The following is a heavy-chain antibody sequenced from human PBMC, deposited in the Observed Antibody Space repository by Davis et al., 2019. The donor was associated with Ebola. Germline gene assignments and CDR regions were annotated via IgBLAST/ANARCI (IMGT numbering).Heavy chain of an antibody. CDR2: ITGDGYNT. CDR3: GLYSGSSNWFDP. Sequence: GESLKISCAASGFTFSSYAMSWVRQAPGKGLEWVSIITGDGYNTKYADSVKGRFTISRDNSKNTLYLQMNSLRVDDTAVYYCGLYSGSSNWFDPWGQGTLVTVSS. D-gene: IGHD1-26*01. CDR1: GFTFSSYA. V-gene: IGHV3-23*01. J-gene: IGHJ5*02.